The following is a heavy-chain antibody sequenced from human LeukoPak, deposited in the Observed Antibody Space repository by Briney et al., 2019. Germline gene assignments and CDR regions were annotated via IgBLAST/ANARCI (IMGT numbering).Heavy chain of an antibody. Sequence: GGSLRLSCTTSGFTFTSYSMNWVRQAPGKGLEWVSYNSNSGSTIYYADSVKGRFTISRDNAKNSLYLQMNSLSAEDTAVYYCARSNSAWYYFDYWGQGTLVTVSS. CDR2: NSNSGSTI. D-gene: IGHD6-19*01. CDR3: ARSNSAWYYFDY. J-gene: IGHJ4*02. V-gene: IGHV3-48*04. CDR1: GFTFTSYS.